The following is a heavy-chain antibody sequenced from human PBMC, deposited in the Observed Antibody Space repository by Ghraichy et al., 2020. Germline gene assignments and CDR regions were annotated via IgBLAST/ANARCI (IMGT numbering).Heavy chain of an antibody. Sequence: GGSLRLSCTASGFTFGDYAMSWFRQAPGKGLEWVGFIRSKAYGGTTEYAASVKGRFTISRDDSKSIAYLQMNSLKTEDTAVYYCTRENVVVAARNYYYYYGMDVWGQGTTVTVSS. V-gene: IGHV3-49*03. D-gene: IGHD2-15*01. CDR1: GFTFGDYA. J-gene: IGHJ6*02. CDR2: IRSKAYGGTT. CDR3: TRENVVVAARNYYYYYGMDV.